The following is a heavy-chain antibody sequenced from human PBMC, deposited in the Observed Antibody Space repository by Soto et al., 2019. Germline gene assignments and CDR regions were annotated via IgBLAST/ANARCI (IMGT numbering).Heavy chain of an antibody. Sequence: EVQLVESGGDLVQPGGILRLSCATSGFTFSRYWMHWVRQVPGKGLVWVSRINSDGGSISYSDSVKGRFTISRDNAKNTLYLQMNSLRVEDTAVYYCARLPVDTITSLDYWGQGTLVTVSS. CDR2: INSDGGSI. D-gene: IGHD3-3*01. CDR3: ARLPVDTITSLDY. CDR1: GFTFSRYW. J-gene: IGHJ4*02. V-gene: IGHV3-74*01.